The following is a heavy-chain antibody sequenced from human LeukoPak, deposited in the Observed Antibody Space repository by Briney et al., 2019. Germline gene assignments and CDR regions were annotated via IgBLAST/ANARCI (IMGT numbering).Heavy chain of an antibody. D-gene: IGHD1-26*01. CDR1: GYTFTSYD. V-gene: IGHV1-8*01. Sequence: ASVKVSCKASGYTFTSYDINWVRQATGQGLEWMGWINHNRGNTGYAQKLQGRVTMTRNTSISTDYMELSSVRSEDRAVYYCARGVGVGAVLYYYYYYYMDVWGQGTTVTVSS. CDR2: INHNRGNT. CDR3: ARGVGVGAVLYYYYYYYMDV. J-gene: IGHJ6*03.